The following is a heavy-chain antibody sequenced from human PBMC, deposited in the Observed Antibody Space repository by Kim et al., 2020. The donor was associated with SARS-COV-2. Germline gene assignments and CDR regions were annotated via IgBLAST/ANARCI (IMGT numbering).Heavy chain of an antibody. D-gene: IGHD3-3*01. CDR1: GFTFSSYA. CDR3: VIEADFGVVGLFDY. Sequence: GGSLRLSCSASGFTFSSYAMNWVRQAPGKGLEYVSAISSNGGSTYYADSVKGRFTIYRDNSKNTLYLQMSSLRAEDTAVYYCVIEADFGVVGLFDYWGQGTLVTVSS. V-gene: IGHV3-64D*09. J-gene: IGHJ4*02. CDR2: ISSNGGST.